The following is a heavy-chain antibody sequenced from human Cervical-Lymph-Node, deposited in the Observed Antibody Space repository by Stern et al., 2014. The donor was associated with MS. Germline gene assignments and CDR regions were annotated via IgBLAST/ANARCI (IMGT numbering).Heavy chain of an antibody. CDR2: IYYTGST. D-gene: IGHD5-24*01. Sequence: QVQLQESGPGLVKPSQTLSLTCTVSGGSINGGGDYWSWVRQLPEKGLEWIGYIYYTGSTFYNPSLRRRVTMSLDTSKNQFSLHLASVTAADTAVYYCARDVRGFNGDRQGQGVYYAMDVWGQGTAVTVSS. V-gene: IGHV4-31*03. J-gene: IGHJ6*02. CDR3: ARDVRGFNGDRQGQGVYYAMDV. CDR1: GGSINGGGDY.